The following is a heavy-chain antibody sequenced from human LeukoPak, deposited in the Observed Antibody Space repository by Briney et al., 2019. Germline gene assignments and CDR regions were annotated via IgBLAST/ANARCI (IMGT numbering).Heavy chain of an antibody. Sequence: GASVKVSCKASGYTFTGHYMHWVRQAPGQGLEWMGWINPNSGGTNYAQKFQGRVTMTRDTSISTAYMELSRLRSDDTAVYYCARWGVLEWLLWSPEPGGGPYYFGHWGQGTLVTVSS. CDR3: ARWGVLEWLLWSPEPGGGPYYFGH. V-gene: IGHV1-2*02. D-gene: IGHD3-3*01. J-gene: IGHJ4*02. CDR1: GYTFTGHY. CDR2: INPNSGGT.